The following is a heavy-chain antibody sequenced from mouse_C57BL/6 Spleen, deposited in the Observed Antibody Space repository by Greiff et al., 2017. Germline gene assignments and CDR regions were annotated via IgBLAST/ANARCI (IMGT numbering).Heavy chain of an antibody. V-gene: IGHV3-6*01. J-gene: IGHJ2*01. CDR3: ARDRDSNPFDY. CDR2: ISYDGSN. CDR1: GYSITSGYY. D-gene: IGHD2-5*01. Sequence: EVKLQESGPGLVKPSQSLSLTCSVTGYSITSGYYWNWIRQFPGNKLEWMGYISYDGSNNYNPSLKNRISITRDTSKNQFFLKLNSVTTEDTATYYGARDRDSNPFDYWGQGTTLTVSS.